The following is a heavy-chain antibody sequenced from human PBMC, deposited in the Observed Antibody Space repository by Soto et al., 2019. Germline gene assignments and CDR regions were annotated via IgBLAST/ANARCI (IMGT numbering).Heavy chain of an antibody. J-gene: IGHJ4*02. D-gene: IGHD6-19*01. CDR3: AKDPYSRGNSYFDY. V-gene: IGHV3-30*18. CDR1: GFTFSSYG. CDR2: LSSDGSNE. Sequence: GGSLRLSCAASGFTFSSYGTHWVRQAPGKGLEWVAVLSSDGSNEYYADSVKGRFTISRDNSKNTLYLQMNSLRAEDTANYYCAKDPYSRGNSYFDYWGQGTLVTVSS.